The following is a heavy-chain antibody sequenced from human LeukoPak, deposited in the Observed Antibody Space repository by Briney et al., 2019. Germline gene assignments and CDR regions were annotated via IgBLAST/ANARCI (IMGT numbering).Heavy chain of an antibody. CDR3: ARVEEVWWELRDYYYGMDV. Sequence: ASVKVSCKASGYTFTGYYMHWVRQAPGQGLEWMGRINPNSGGTNYAQKFQGRVTMTRDTSISTAYMELSRLRSDDTAVYYCARVEEVWWELRDYYYGMDVWGQGTTVTASS. J-gene: IGHJ6*02. V-gene: IGHV1-2*06. D-gene: IGHD2-15*01. CDR1: GYTFTGYY. CDR2: INPNSGGT.